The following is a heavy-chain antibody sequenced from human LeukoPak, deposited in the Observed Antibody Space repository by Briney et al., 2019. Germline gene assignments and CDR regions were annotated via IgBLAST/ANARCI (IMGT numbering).Heavy chain of an antibody. D-gene: IGHD6-13*01. CDR1: GYTFTSYG. Sequence: ASVKVSCKASGYTFTSYGISWVRQAPGQGLEWMGWISAYNGNTNYAQKLQGRVTMTTDTSTSTAYMGLRSLRSDDTAVYYCARASGIAAAGMFDPWGQGTLVTVSS. CDR2: ISAYNGNT. CDR3: ARASGIAAAGMFDP. V-gene: IGHV1-18*01. J-gene: IGHJ5*02.